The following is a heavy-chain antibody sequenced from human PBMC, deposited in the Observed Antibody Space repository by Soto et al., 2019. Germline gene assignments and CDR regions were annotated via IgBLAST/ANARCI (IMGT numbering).Heavy chain of an antibody. CDR3: VTVGGDTGMDPLSYYFGMDV. Sequence: QVQLVQSGAEVKKPGSSVKVSCKASGGTFSSYAISWVRQAPGQGLEWMGGIIPIFGTANYAQKFQGRVTITADESTSTAYMELSSLRSEDTVVYYCVTVGGDTGMDPLSYYFGMDVWGHGTTVTVSS. V-gene: IGHV1-69*12. CDR2: IIPIFGTA. J-gene: IGHJ6*02. CDR1: GGTFSSYA. D-gene: IGHD5-18*01.